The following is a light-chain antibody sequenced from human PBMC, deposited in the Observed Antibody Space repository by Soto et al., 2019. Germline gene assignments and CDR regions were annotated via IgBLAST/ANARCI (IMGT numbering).Light chain of an antibody. CDR3: QQYGYT. CDR2: GAS. V-gene: IGKV3-20*01. CDR1: QSVISSY. J-gene: IGKJ2*01. Sequence: EIVLTQSPGTLSLYPGERATLSCRASQSVISSYLAWYQQQPGQATRLLIYGASTRAPGIPDRFSGSVAGIDFTLTISRLELEVFSVYYCQQYGYTFGQGTKLEIK.